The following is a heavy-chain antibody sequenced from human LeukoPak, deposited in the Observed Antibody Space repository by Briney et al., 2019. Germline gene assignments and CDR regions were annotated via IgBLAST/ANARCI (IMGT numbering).Heavy chain of an antibody. Sequence: PSETLSLTCAVYGGSFSGYSWSWIRQPPRKGPDRFGEINHSGITNYNPSLKSRVTISVDTSKIQFSLKLSSVTAADTAVYYCAQSQNYGDGFDDWGQGTLVTVSS. D-gene: IGHD4-17*01. V-gene: IGHV4-34*01. CDR1: GGSFSGYS. J-gene: IGHJ4*02. CDR2: INHSGIT. CDR3: AQSQNYGDGFDD.